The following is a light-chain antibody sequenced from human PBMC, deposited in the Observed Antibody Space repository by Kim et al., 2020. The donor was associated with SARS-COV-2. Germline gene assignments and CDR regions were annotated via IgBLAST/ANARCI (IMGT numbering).Light chain of an antibody. CDR1: QSINTL. J-gene: IGKJ1*01. V-gene: IGKV1-5*03. Sequence: DFQMTQSPSTLSASIGDRVTISCRASQSINTLLAWYQQRPGKAPKLLIYEASTLQTGVPSRFSGSGSGTEFTLTISSLQPDDFATYFCQQYKTYSGTFGQGTKVDIK. CDR3: QQYKTYSGT. CDR2: EAS.